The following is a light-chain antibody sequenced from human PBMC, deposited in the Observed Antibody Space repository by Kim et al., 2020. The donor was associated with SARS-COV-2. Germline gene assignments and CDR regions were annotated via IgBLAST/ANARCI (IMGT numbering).Light chain of an antibody. V-gene: IGKV1-9*01. Sequence: ASVGDRVTITCRASQGISNYLAWYQQNPDKAPKLLIYGASTLQSGVPARFSGSGSGTEFTLTISSLQPEDFATYSCQQFNVYPRTFGQGTKVDIK. CDR1: QGISNY. CDR2: GAS. J-gene: IGKJ1*01. CDR3: QQFNVYPRT.